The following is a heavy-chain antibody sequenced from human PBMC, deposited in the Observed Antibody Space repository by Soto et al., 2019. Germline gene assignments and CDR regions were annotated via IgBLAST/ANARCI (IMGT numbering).Heavy chain of an antibody. Sequence: SETLSLTCTVSGGSISGSSYYWAWIRQPPGKGLEWIGSIYYSGGTYYNPSLKSRVTISVDTSNNRISLNLSSVTAADTAVYYCARSSGTSWPRVWFDPWGQGTLVTVSS. V-gene: IGHV4-39*01. D-gene: IGHD6-13*01. J-gene: IGHJ5*02. CDR1: GGSISGSSYY. CDR2: IYYSGGT. CDR3: ARSSGTSWPRVWFDP.